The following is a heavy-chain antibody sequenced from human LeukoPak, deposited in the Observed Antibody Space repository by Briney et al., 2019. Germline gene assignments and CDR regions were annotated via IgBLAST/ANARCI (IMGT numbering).Heavy chain of an antibody. CDR2: ISSSSSYI. J-gene: IGHJ6*03. D-gene: IGHD4-17*01. Sequence: PGGSLRLSCAASGSTVSSNYMSWVRQAPGKGLEWVSSISSSSSYIYYADSVKGRFTISKDNAKNSLYLQMNSLRAEDTAVYYCARTDYGDYVGVYYYYMDVWGKGTTVTVSS. CDR3: ARTDYGDYVGVYYYYMDV. V-gene: IGHV3-21*01. CDR1: GSTVSSNY.